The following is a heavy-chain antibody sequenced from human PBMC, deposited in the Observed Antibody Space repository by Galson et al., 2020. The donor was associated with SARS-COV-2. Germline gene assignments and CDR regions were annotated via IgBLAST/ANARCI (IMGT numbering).Heavy chain of an antibody. CDR1: GGSISSGGYY. V-gene: IGHV4-31*03. Sequence: SETLSLTCTVSGGSISSGGYYWSWIRQHPGKGLEWIGHIYYSGSIYYNPSLKSRVTISVDTSKNQLSLKLSSVTAADTAVYYCARIKVATVRDYYAYGMDVWGQGTTVTVSS. CDR3: ARIKVATVRDYYAYGMDV. D-gene: IGHD5-12*01. J-gene: IGHJ6*02. CDR2: IYYSGSI.